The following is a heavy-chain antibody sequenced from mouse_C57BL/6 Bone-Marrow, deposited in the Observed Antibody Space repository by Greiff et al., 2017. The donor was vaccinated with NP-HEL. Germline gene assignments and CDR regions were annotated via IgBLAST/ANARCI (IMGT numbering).Heavy chain of an antibody. V-gene: IGHV1-69*01. D-gene: IGHD1-1*01. CDR2: IDPSDSYT. Sequence: QVQLQQPGAELVMPGASVKLSCKASGYTFTSYWMHWVKQRPGQGLEGIGEIDPSDSYTNYNQKFKGKSTLTVDKSSSTAYMQLSSLTSEDSAVYYCASYGSSYEDAMDYWGQGTSVTVSS. CDR1: GYTFTSYW. CDR3: ASYGSSYEDAMDY. J-gene: IGHJ4*01.